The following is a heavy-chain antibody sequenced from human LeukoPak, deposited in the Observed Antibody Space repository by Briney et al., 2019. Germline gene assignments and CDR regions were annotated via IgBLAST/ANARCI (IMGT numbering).Heavy chain of an antibody. V-gene: IGHV3-30*18. Sequence: GGSLRLSCAASGFTFSSYGMHWVRQAPGKGLEWVAVISYDGSNKYYADSVKGRFTISRDNSKNTLYLQMNSLRAEDTAVYYCAKIGPITVTTLSMDVWGQGTTVTVSS. D-gene: IGHD4-17*01. CDR3: AKIGPITVTTLSMDV. CDR2: ISYDGSNK. J-gene: IGHJ6*02. CDR1: GFTFSSYG.